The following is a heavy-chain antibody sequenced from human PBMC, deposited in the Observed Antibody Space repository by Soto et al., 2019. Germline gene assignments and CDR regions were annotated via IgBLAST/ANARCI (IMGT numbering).Heavy chain of an antibody. Sequence: SQTLSLTCAISGDSVSSNSAAWNWIRQFPSRGLEWLGRTYYRSKWYNDYAVSVKSRITINPDTSKNQFSLQLNSVTPEDTAVYYCARVQYSSSWYFSYGMDVWGQGTTVTVSS. CDR1: GDSVSSNSAA. CDR2: TYYRSKWYN. CDR3: ARVQYSSSWYFSYGMDV. J-gene: IGHJ6*02. V-gene: IGHV6-1*01. D-gene: IGHD6-13*01.